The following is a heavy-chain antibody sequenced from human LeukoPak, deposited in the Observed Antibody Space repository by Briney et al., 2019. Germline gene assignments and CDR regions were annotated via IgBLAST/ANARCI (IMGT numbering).Heavy chain of an antibody. V-gene: IGHV3-66*02. J-gene: IGHJ4*02. CDR3: ARVSDYDSSGYTGTFDY. D-gene: IGHD3-22*01. Sequence: PGGSLRLSRAASGFTFSNNDMSWVRQAPGKGLEWVSVIYSGGSTYYADSVKGRFTISRDNSKNTLYLQMNSLRAEDTAVYYCARVSDYDSSGYTGTFDYWGQGTLVTVSS. CDR1: GFTFSNND. CDR2: IYSGGST.